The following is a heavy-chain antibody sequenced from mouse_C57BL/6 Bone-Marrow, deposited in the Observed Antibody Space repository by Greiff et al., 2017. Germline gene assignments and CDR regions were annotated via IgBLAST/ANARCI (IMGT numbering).Heavy chain of an antibody. V-gene: IGHV1-18*01. CDR3: ARRLDSSGYGWFAY. J-gene: IGHJ3*01. D-gene: IGHD3-2*02. CDR2: INPNNGGT. Sequence: VQLQQSGPELVKPGASVKIPCKASGYTFTDYNMDWVKQSHGKSLEWIGDINPNNGGTIYNQKFKGKATLTVDKSSSTAYMELRSLTSEDTAVYYCARRLDSSGYGWFAYWGQGTLVTVSA. CDR1: GYTFTDYN.